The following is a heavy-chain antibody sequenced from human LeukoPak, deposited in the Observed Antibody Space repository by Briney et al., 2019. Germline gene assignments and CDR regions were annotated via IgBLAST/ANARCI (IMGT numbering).Heavy chain of an antibody. V-gene: IGHV4-39*07. CDR2: IYYSGST. CDR3: ARVGVVVVAAISAAFDI. Sequence: SGTLSLTCAVSGGSISSSSYYWGWIRQPPGKGLEWIGSIYYSGSTYYNPSLKSRVIISVDTSKNQFSLKLSSVTAADTAVYYCARVGVVVVAAISAAFDIWGQGTMVTVSS. CDR1: GGSISSSSYY. D-gene: IGHD2-15*01. J-gene: IGHJ3*02.